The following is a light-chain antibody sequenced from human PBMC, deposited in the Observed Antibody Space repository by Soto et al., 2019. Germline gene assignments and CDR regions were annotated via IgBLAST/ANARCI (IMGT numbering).Light chain of an antibody. CDR2: LGS. V-gene: IGKV2-28*01. Sequence: DIVMTQSPLSLPVIPGEPAYISCWSSQSLLDSNGNNHFNWYLQKPGQSPQVLIYLGSNRASGVPDRFSGSGSGTDFTLKISRVEAEDVGVYYCMQALQTPLTFGQGTRLEIK. CDR1: QSLLDSNGNNH. J-gene: IGKJ5*01. CDR3: MQALQTPLT.